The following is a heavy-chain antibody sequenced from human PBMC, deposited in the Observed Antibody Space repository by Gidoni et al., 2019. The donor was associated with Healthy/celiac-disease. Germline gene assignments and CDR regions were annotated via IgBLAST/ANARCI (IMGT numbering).Heavy chain of an antibody. Sequence: QLQLQESGPGLVKPSETLSLTCTVPGGSISSSSYYWGWIRQPPGKGLEWIGSIYYSGSTYYNPSLKSRVTISVDTSKNQFSLKLSSVTAADTAVYYCVGYYDSSGYPFYYYGMDVWGQGTTVTVSS. CDR2: IYYSGST. CDR3: VGYYDSSGYPFYYYGMDV. D-gene: IGHD3-22*01. V-gene: IGHV4-39*01. CDR1: GGSISSSSYY. J-gene: IGHJ6*02.